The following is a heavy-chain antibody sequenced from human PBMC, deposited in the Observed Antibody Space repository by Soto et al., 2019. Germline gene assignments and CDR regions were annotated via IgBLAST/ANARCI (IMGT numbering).Heavy chain of an antibody. CDR2: VSYDGNDK. D-gene: IGHD1-7*01. J-gene: IGHJ5*02. CDR3: ARGMGNNWNYVWFDP. V-gene: IGHV3-30*03. Sequence: GGSLRLACAASGLTFSSHGMHWGRQAPGKGLEWVAGVSYDGNDKYYADSVKGRFTISRDNSKNTLYLQMNSLRVEDTAVYYCARGMGNNWNYVWFDPWGQGTVVTVCS. CDR1: GLTFSSHG.